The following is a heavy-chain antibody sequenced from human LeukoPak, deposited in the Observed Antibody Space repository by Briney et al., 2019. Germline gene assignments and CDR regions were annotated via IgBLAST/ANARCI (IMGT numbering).Heavy chain of an antibody. D-gene: IGHD2-2*02. V-gene: IGHV4-61*02. CDR1: VGSISIGSYY. J-gene: IGHJ6*02. CDR2: IYTNGST. Sequence: SETLSLICTVSVGSISIGSYYWSWIRQPAGKGLEWIGRIYTNGSTNYNPSLKSRVTISVDTSKNQFSLKLSSVTAADTAVYYCARSCSSTSCYSYYYGMDVWGQGTTVTVSS. CDR3: ARSCSSTSCYSYYYGMDV.